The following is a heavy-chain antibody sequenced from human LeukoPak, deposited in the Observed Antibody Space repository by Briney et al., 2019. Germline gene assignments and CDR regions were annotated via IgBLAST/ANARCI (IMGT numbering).Heavy chain of an antibody. CDR1: GGSISSYY. CDR3: ASEDYGSGSYTS. J-gene: IGHJ5*02. CDR2: IYYSGST. V-gene: IGHV4-59*08. Sequence: SETLSLTCTVSGGSISSYYWSWIRQPPGKGLEWIGYIYYSGSTNYNPSLKSRVTISVDTSKNQFSLKLSSVTAADTAVYYCASEDYGSGSYTSWGQGTLVTVSS. D-gene: IGHD3-10*01.